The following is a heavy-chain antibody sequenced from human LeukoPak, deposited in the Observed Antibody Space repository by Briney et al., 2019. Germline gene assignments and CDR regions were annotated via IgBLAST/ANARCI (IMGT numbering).Heavy chain of an antibody. CDR3: ARVGSVAGSDYLDY. CDR1: GFTFSDHF. J-gene: IGHJ4*02. V-gene: IGHV3-72*01. D-gene: IGHD6-19*01. Sequence: GGSLRLSCAVSGFTFSDHFLDWVRQAPGKGLEWVGRSRNKAKSYTTEYGASVKGRFTISRDDSKTTLYLQMNSLKTEDTAVYYCARVGSVAGSDYLDYWGQGTLVTVSS. CDR2: SRNKAKSYTT.